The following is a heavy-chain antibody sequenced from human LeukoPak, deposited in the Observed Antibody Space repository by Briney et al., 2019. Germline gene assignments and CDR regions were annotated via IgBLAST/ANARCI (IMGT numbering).Heavy chain of an antibody. J-gene: IGHJ6*03. CDR3: ARGPRITMIRGGQWYYYMDV. CDR2: IIPLFGTP. D-gene: IGHD3-10*01. V-gene: IGHV1-69*06. Sequence: ASVKVSCKASGGTFSSYTISWVRQAPGQGLEWMGGIIPLFGTPDYAQKFQDRLTITADKSTSTAYMELSSLRSEDTAVYYCARGPRITMIRGGQWYYYMDVWGKGTTVTISS. CDR1: GGTFSSYT.